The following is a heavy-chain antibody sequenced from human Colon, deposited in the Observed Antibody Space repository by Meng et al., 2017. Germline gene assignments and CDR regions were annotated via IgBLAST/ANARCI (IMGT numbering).Heavy chain of an antibody. CDR1: GGSISGTSYY. CDR3: TRAVLRGSGWVDGFDM. V-gene: IGHV4-61*02. Sequence: SETLSLTCLVSGGSISGTSYYWTWIRQPAGKGLEWIGRIFTTGTTDYNSSLKSRVTISVDTSKNQFSLSLRSVTAAGTAVYYCTRAVLRGSGWVDGFDMWGQGTTVTVSS. CDR2: IFTTGTT. D-gene: IGHD6-19*01. J-gene: IGHJ3*02.